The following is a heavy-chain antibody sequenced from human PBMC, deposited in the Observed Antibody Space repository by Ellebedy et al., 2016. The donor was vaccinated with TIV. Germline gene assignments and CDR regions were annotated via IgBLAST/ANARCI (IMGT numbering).Heavy chain of an antibody. J-gene: IGHJ4*02. V-gene: IGHV4-39*07. D-gene: IGHD3-10*01. CDR3: ARAGITLVRGLTPYFDS. Sequence: SETLSLXXTVSGGSISRSSYYWGWIRQPPGKGLEWIASIYYSGSTYYNPSLKSRVNISVDTSKNQFSLKLSTVTAADTAVYYRARAGITLVRGLTPYFDSWGQGTLVAVSS. CDR2: IYYSGST. CDR1: GGSISRSSYY.